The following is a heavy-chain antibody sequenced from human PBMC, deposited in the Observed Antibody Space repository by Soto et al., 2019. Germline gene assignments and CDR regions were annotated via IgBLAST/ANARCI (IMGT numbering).Heavy chain of an antibody. CDR1: GGTFSSYA. D-gene: IGHD1-26*01. Sequence: RASVKVSCKASGGTFSSYAISWVRQAPGQGLEWMGGIIPIFGTANYAQKFQGRVTITADESTSTAYMELSSPRSEDTAVYYCARDSISGSYFPYYYGMDVWGQGTTVTVSS. CDR3: ARDSISGSYFPYYYGMDV. V-gene: IGHV1-69*13. J-gene: IGHJ6*02. CDR2: IIPIFGTA.